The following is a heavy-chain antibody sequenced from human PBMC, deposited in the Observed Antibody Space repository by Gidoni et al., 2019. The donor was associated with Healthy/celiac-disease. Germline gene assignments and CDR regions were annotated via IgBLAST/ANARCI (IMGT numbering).Heavy chain of an antibody. CDR1: GGSISSYY. J-gene: IGHJ4*02. Sequence: QVQLQESGPGLVKPSETLSLTCTVSGGSISSYYWSWIRQPPGKGLEWIGYIYYSGSTNYNPSLKSRVTISVDTSKNQFSLKLSSVTAADTAVYYCARVRGYYDSSGYYDEVDYWGQGTLVTVSS. CDR2: IYYSGST. V-gene: IGHV4-59*01. CDR3: ARVRGYYDSSGYYDEVDY. D-gene: IGHD3-22*01.